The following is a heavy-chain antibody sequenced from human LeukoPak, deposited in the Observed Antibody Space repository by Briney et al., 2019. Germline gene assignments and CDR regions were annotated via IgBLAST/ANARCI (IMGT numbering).Heavy chain of an antibody. Sequence: ASVKVSCKASGYTFTSYGISWVRQAPGQGLEWMGWISAYNGSTKYEQKVQGRVTMTTDTSTSTAYMELRSLRSDDTAVYYCARVIIAAAGTNYYYHMDVWGKGTTVTVSS. J-gene: IGHJ6*03. CDR1: GYTFTSYG. D-gene: IGHD6-13*01. V-gene: IGHV1-18*01. CDR3: ARVIIAAAGTNYYYHMDV. CDR2: ISAYNGST.